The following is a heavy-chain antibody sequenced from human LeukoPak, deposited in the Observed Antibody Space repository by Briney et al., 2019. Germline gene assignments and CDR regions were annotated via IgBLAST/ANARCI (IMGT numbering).Heavy chain of an antibody. V-gene: IGHV4-59*08. CDR2: IYYSGST. Sequence: PSETLSLTCTVSGGSISSYYWSWIRQPPGKGLEWIGYIYYSGSTNYNPSLKSRVTISVDTSKNQFSLKLSSVTAADTAVYYCARQSVVAAYNWYFDLWGRGTLVTVSS. D-gene: IGHD2-15*01. CDR1: GGSISSYY. CDR3: ARQSVVAAYNWYFDL. J-gene: IGHJ2*01.